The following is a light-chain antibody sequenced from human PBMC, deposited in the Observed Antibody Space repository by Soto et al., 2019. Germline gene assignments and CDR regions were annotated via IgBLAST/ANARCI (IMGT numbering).Light chain of an antibody. CDR2: SNI. CDR3: AAWDDSLNGVV. J-gene: IGLJ2*01. Sequence: QSVLTQPPSASGTPRQRVTISCSGSSSNIGSNTVNWYQQLPGTAPKLLIYSNIQRPSGVPDRFSGSKSGTSASLAISGLQSEDEADYYCAAWDDSLNGVVFGGGTKVTVL. CDR1: SSNIGSNT. V-gene: IGLV1-44*01.